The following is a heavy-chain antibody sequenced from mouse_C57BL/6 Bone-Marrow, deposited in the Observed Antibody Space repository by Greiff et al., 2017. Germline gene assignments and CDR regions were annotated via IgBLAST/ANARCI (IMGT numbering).Heavy chain of an antibody. Sequence: VQLLQSGAELVKPGASVKISCKASGYAFSSYWMNWVKQRPGKGLEWIGQIYPGDGDTNSNGKFKGKATLSADKSSSTAYMQLSSLTAEDSAVYFCARITTGVATDYWGPGTTLTVSS. D-gene: IGHD1-1*01. J-gene: IGHJ2*01. CDR3: ARITTGVATDY. CDR2: IYPGDGDT. V-gene: IGHV1-80*01. CDR1: GYAFSSYW.